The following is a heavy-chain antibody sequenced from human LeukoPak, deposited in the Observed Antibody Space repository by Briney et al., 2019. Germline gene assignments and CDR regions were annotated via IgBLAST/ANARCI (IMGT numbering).Heavy chain of an antibody. CDR1: GFTFSSYA. J-gene: IGHJ3*02. CDR2: ISGSGGST. Sequence: GGSLRLSCAASGFTFSSYAMSWVRQAQRKGLEWVSAISGSGGSTYYADSVKGRFTISRDNSKNTLFLQMNSLRAEDTAVYYCAKGRYYYDSSDAFDIWGQGTMVTVSS. V-gene: IGHV3-23*01. D-gene: IGHD3-22*01. CDR3: AKGRYYYDSSDAFDI.